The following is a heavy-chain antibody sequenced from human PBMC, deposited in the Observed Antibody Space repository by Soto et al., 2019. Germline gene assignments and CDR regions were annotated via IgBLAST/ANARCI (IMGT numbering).Heavy chain of an antibody. J-gene: IGHJ6*02. V-gene: IGHV1-69*12. CDR1: GGTFSNYA. CDR3: ARVEAVAGLYNYHGLDV. D-gene: IGHD6-19*01. Sequence: QVQLVQSGAEVKKPGSSVKVSCKVSGGTFSNYAIDWVRLAPGHGLEWMGGIVPIFGTTYYTQKFQGRATIIADDSTTTASLEMSCLRSEDTAIYYCARVEAVAGLYNYHGLDVWGQGTAVTVSS. CDR2: IVPIFGTT.